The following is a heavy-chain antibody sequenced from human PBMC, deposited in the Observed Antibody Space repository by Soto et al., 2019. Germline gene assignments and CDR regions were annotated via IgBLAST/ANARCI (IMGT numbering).Heavy chain of an antibody. CDR1: GGPMNNYY. Sequence: QVQLQESGPGLVKPSETLSLTCTISGGPMNNYYCSWFRQPRGQGLEWIGYMGYNGFTRYNPSLRGRVAISLDTSKNQFSLTLSSVTAADAALYYCGRPGFGELHGLVDVWGQGITVTVSS. CDR3: GRPGFGELHGLVDV. CDR2: MGYNGFT. J-gene: IGHJ6*02. V-gene: IGHV4-59*08. D-gene: IGHD3-10*01.